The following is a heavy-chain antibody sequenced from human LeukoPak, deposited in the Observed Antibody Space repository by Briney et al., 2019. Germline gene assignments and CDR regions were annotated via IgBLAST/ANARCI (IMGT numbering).Heavy chain of an antibody. CDR3: AKDLGGSGFHY. D-gene: IGHD6-19*01. CDR2: ISYDGSNK. J-gene: IGHJ4*02. Sequence: PGRSLSLSCAASGFTFSSYGMHWVRQAPGKGLEGVAVISYDGSNKYYADYVKGRFTISRDNSKNTLYLQMNSLRAEDTAVYYCAKDLGGSGFHYWGQGTLVTVSS. V-gene: IGHV3-30*18. CDR1: GFTFSSYG.